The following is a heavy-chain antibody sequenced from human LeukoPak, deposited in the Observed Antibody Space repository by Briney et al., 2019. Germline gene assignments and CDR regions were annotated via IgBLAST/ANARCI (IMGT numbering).Heavy chain of an antibody. Sequence: SETLSLTCIVFGGSISSDGYYWSWIRQPPGKGLECIGYIYHSGSTYYNPSLKSRVNISVDRSKNQFSLNLYSVTAADTAVYYCAREIFDYWGQGTLVTVSS. CDR3: AREIFDY. CDR1: GGSISSDGYY. CDR2: IYHSGST. V-gene: IGHV4-30-2*01. J-gene: IGHJ4*02.